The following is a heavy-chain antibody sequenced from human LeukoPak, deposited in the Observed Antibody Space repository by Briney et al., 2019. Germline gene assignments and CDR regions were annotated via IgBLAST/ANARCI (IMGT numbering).Heavy chain of an antibody. CDR1: GYSFTSYW. CDR2: IYPGDSDT. CDR3: ARLLIAAAGGFDY. J-gene: IGHJ4*02. V-gene: IGHV5-51*01. D-gene: IGHD6-13*01. Sequence: EESLKISCKVSGYSFTSYWIGWVRQMPGKGLEWMGIIYPGDSDTRYSPSFQGQVTISADKSISTAYLQWSSLKASDTAMCYCARLLIAAAGGFDYWGQGTLVTVSS.